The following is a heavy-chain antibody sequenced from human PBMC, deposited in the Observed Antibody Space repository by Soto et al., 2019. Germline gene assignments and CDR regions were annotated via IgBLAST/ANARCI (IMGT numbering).Heavy chain of an antibody. J-gene: IGHJ4*02. CDR1: GFTFSSYS. CDR2: ISSSSSTI. CDR3: ARGAYYYDSSGLSY. Sequence: EVQLVESGGGLVQPGGSLRLSCAASGFTFSSYSMNWVRQAPGKGLEWVSYISSSSSTIYYADSVKGRFTISRDNAKTSLYLQMNSLRAEDTAVYYCARGAYYYDSSGLSYWGQGTLVTVSS. D-gene: IGHD3-22*01. V-gene: IGHV3-48*01.